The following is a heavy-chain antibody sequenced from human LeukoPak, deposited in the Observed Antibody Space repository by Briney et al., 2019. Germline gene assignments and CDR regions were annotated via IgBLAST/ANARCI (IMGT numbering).Heavy chain of an antibody. CDR2: MNPNSGDT. CDR1: GYTFTTYD. CDR3: ARGLGDYYDTRTYYYAVRAH. D-gene: IGHD3-22*01. Sequence: GASVKVSCKASGYTFTTYDITWVRQATGQGLEWMGCMNPNSGDTAYSQKFHGRGVITRDTSISTAYMEMSSLRSEDPDVYYCARGLGDYYDTRTYYYAVRAHWGEGTLVPVSS. J-gene: IGHJ1*01. V-gene: IGHV1-8*01.